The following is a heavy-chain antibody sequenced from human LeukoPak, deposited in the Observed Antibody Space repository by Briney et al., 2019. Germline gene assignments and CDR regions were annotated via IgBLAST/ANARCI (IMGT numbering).Heavy chain of an antibody. D-gene: IGHD3-16*02. V-gene: IGHV4-39*01. CDR2: MTSSGTA. Sequence: SEALSLTCSVSVVSIGSVDSNYWSWIRQPPGKGLVCISGMTSSGTAHYNPCLAGQVTTSLVTSTNQFSQKMTLVTAAGLALSYCARAPNYRRYSFHSWGQGTKVTVSS. CDR1: VVSIGSVDSNY. J-gene: IGHJ4*02. CDR3: ARAPNYRRYSFHS.